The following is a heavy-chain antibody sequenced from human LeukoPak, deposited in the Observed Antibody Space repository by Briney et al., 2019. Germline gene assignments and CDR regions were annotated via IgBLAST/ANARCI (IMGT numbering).Heavy chain of an antibody. CDR2: IYSGGST. CDR1: GFTVSSNY. V-gene: IGHV3-53*01. J-gene: IGHJ6*03. D-gene: IGHD6-13*01. CDR3: ARDKSIAAALGRSNYYYMDV. Sequence: GGSLRLSCAASGFTVSSNYMSWVRQAPGKGLEWVSVIYSGGSTYYADSVKGRFTISRDNSKNTLYLQMNSLRAEDTAVYYCARDKSIAAALGRSNYYYMDVWGKGTTVTVSS.